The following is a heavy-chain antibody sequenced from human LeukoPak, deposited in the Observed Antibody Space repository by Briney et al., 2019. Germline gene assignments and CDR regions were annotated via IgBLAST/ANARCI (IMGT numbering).Heavy chain of an antibody. D-gene: IGHD5-12*01. V-gene: IGHV4-30-4*07. CDR2: IYSSGRS. CDR1: GDSISSGGYS. J-gene: IGHJ4*02. Sequence: PSETLSLTCAVSGDSISSGGYSWSWVRQPPGKGLEWIGYIYSSGRSYYNPSLQSRVTISVDTSKNEFSLKVTSVTAADTAVYYCARSKVARYYFDYWSQGTLVTVSS. CDR3: ARSKVARYYFDY.